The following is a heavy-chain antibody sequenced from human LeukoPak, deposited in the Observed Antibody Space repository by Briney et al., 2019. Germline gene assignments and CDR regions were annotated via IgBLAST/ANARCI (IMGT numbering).Heavy chain of an antibody. CDR1: AGSISSNSYY. D-gene: IGHD3-10*01. CDR3: ARNKYYYGSGNYGVPNWFDP. J-gene: IGHJ5*02. Sequence: SETLSLTCTVSAGSISSNSYYWGWIRQPPGKVLQWIGSIYYSGSTYYNPSLKSRVTISVDTSKNQFSLKLNSVTAADTAVYYCARNKYYYGSGNYGVPNWFDPWGQGTLVTVSS. CDR2: IYYSGST. V-gene: IGHV4-39*01.